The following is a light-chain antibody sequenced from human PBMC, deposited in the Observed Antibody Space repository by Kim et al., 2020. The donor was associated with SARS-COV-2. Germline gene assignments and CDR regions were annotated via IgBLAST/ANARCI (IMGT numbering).Light chain of an antibody. Sequence: EIVLTQSPGTLSLSPGERATLSCRASQSVSSNYLAWHQQKPGQAPRLLIYGASSRATGIPDRFSGSGYGTDFTLTISRLEPEDFAVYYCQQYGSSPRTFGLGTKVDIK. CDR3: QQYGSSPRT. J-gene: IGKJ1*01. CDR1: QSVSSNY. CDR2: GAS. V-gene: IGKV3-20*01.